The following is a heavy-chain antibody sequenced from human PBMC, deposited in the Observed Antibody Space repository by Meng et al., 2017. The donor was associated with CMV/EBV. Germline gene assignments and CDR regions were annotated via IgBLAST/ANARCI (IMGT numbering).Heavy chain of an antibody. D-gene: IGHD2-2*02. Sequence: ESLKISCAVYGGSFSGYYWSWIRQPPGKGLEWIGEINHSGSTNYNPSLKSRVTISVDTSKNQFSLKLSSVTAADTAVYYCARESGGLGDCSSTSCYTSGIDYWGQRTLVTVSS. CDR3: ARESGGLGDCSSTSCYTSGIDY. J-gene: IGHJ4*02. CDR2: INHSGST. CDR1: GGSFSGYY. V-gene: IGHV4-34*01.